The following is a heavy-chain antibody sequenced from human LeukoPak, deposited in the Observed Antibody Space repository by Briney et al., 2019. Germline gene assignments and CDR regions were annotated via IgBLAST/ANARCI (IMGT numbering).Heavy chain of an antibody. D-gene: IGHD3-16*01. CDR2: INHSGST. Sequence: SETLSLTCTVSGGSISSSSYYWGWIRQPPGKGLEWIGEINHSGSTNYNPSLKSRVTISVDTSKNQFSLKLSSVTAADTAVYYCARGRGGLTWGQGTLVTVSS. V-gene: IGHV4-39*07. CDR1: GGSISSSSYY. J-gene: IGHJ5*02. CDR3: ARGRGGLT.